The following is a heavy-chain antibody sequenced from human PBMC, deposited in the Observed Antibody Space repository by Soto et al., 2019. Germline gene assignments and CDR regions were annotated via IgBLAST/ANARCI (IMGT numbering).Heavy chain of an antibody. CDR2: ISGSGGST. J-gene: IGHJ1*01. V-gene: IGHV3-23*01. CDR3: AIPTPSAEDFLH. CDR1: GFTFSSYA. Sequence: PGGSLRLSCAASGFTFSSYAMSWVCQAPGKGLEWVSAISGSGGSTYYADSVKGRYTISRDNTKNTLYLQMNSLRAEDTAVYYCAIPTPSAEDFLHWGQCTLFTVSS.